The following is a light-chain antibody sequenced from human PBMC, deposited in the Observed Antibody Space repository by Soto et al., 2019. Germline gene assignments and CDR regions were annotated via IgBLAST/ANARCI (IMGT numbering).Light chain of an antibody. CDR1: NSDVGNYNL. J-gene: IGLJ2*01. Sequence: QSVLTQPASVSGSPGQSITISCTGTNSDVGNYNLVSWFQHHPGQAPKLIIYEVTKRPSGISNRFSGSKSGNTASLTTSGLQAEDESDYYCCSYAGVRTPVLFGAGTQLTVL. CDR3: CSYAGVRTPVL. V-gene: IGLV2-23*02. CDR2: EVT.